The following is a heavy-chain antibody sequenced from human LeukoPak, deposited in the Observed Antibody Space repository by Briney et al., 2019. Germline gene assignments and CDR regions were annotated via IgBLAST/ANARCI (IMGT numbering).Heavy chain of an antibody. V-gene: IGHV3-48*01. CDR1: GFTFSGYS. J-gene: IGHJ4*02. CDR3: ARVSSVWQLVARGAIDY. CDR2: ISSSSTTI. D-gene: IGHD6-6*01. Sequence: GGSLRLSCAASGFTFSGYSMNWVRQAPGKGRQWGSYISSSSTTIYYADSVKGRFTISRDNAKNSLYLQMHSLRAEDMAVYYCARVSSVWQLVARGAIDYWGQGTLVTVSS.